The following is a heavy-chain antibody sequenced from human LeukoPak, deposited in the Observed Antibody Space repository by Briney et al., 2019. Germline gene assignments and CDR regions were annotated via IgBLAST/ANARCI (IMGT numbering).Heavy chain of an antibody. CDR2: ISSSGSST. CDR1: GFTFSSYE. Sequence: GGSLRLSCSASGFTFSSYEMNWVRQAPGKGLEWVSYISSSGSSTYYADSLKGRFTISRDNAKNSLYLQMNSLRAEDTAVYYCARDYLGGEIAHWGQGTLVTASS. D-gene: IGHD5-24*01. V-gene: IGHV3-48*03. J-gene: IGHJ4*02. CDR3: ARDYLGGEIAH.